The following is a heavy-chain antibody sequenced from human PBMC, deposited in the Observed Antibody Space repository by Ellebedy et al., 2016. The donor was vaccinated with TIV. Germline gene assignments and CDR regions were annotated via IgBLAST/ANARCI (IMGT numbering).Heavy chain of an antibody. D-gene: IGHD2-8*01. Sequence: GESLKISXKTSGFAFEDNAINWVRQAPGRGLEWVAYINHRNVEFYAESVRGRFTISRDNAKKSAYLEMVSLRVDDTAVYYCGKDLPNWAIDYWGQGVLVTVSS. CDR2: INHRNVE. CDR3: GKDLPNWAIDY. V-gene: IGHV3-69-1*02. J-gene: IGHJ4*02. CDR1: GFAFEDNA.